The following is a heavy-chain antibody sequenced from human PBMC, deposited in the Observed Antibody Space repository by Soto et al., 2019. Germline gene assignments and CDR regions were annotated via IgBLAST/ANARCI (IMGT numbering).Heavy chain of an antibody. CDR2: VYHSGST. CDR3: TRSYSTSYPPDY. D-gene: IGHD6-13*01. CDR1: GGSMRNYY. Sequence: PSETLSLTCSVSGGSMRNYYWNWIRQPPGRGLEWIGYVYHSGSTNYNPSLKSRVSMSVDVSRNHFSLTLHSVTAADTAVYFCTRSYSTSYPPDYWGQGTLVTVSS. V-gene: IGHV4-59*01. J-gene: IGHJ4*02.